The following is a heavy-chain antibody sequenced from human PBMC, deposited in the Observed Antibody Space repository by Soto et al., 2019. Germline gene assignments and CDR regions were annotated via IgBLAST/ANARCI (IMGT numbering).Heavy chain of an antibody. CDR3: VKDGEAASPGWFDT. D-gene: IGHD6-6*01. V-gene: IGHV3-9*01. CDR2: NRWNGEAV. J-gene: IGHJ5*02. CDR1: GFTFEDFA. Sequence: LRLSCSASGFTFEDFAMHWVRRVPGKGLEWVAGNRWNGEAVGYAASVKGRCTSSRDNAKKLLFLQMNSLRVDDTALYYCVKDGEAASPGWFDTWGQGTQVTVSS.